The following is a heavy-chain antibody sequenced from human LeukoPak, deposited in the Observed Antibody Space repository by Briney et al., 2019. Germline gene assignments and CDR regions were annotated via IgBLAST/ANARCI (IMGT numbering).Heavy chain of an antibody. CDR3: ASEQWFRTTTPTYYFDY. CDR2: ISAYNGNT. CDR1: GYTFTSYG. Sequence: VASVKVSCKASGYTFTSYGISWVRQAPGQGLEWMGWISAYNGNTNYAQKLQGRVTMTTDTSTSTAYMELSSLRSEDTAVYYCASEQWFRTTTPTYYFDYWGQGTLVTVSS. D-gene: IGHD1-1*01. J-gene: IGHJ4*02. V-gene: IGHV1-18*01.